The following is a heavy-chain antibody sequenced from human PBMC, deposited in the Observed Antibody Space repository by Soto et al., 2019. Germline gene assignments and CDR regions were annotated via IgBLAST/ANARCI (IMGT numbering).Heavy chain of an antibody. CDR2: ISYDGSNK. V-gene: IGHV3-30-3*01. J-gene: IGHJ6*02. Sequence: QVQLVESGGGVVQPGRSLRLSCAASGFTFSSSAMHWVRQAPGKGLEWVAVISYDGSNKYYADSVKGRFTISRDNSKNTLYLQMNSPRAEDTAVYYCASSTYYEIYNYYGMDVWGQGTTVTVSS. CDR1: GFTFSSSA. D-gene: IGHD3-22*01. CDR3: ASSTYYEIYNYYGMDV.